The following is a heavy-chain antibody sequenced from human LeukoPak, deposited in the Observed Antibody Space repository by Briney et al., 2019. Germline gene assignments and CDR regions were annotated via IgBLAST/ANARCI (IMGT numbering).Heavy chain of an antibody. CDR2: IIPIFGTA. Sequence: SVKVSCKASGGTFSSYAISWVRQAPGQGLEWMGGIIPIFGTANYAQKFQGRVTITADKSTSTAYMELSSLRSEDTAVYYCAGRSSSWYFFDAFDIWGQGTMVTVSS. V-gene: IGHV1-69*06. D-gene: IGHD6-13*01. J-gene: IGHJ3*02. CDR3: AGRSSSWYFFDAFDI. CDR1: GGTFSSYA.